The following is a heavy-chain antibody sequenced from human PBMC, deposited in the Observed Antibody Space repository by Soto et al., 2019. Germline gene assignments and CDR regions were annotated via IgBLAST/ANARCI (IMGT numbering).Heavy chain of an antibody. CDR2: IMPIFRAH. V-gene: IGHV1-69*12. CDR3: ASWLKGPDIGNYYYGMDV. D-gene: IGHD5-12*01. Sequence: QVQLVQSGAEVKKPGSSVKVSCKASGGAFSDYAFSWVRQAPGQGLEWLGGIMPIFRAHDYAQKFQGRVTITADEFKRTAYIEMNSLRSEDTAVSYCASWLKGPDIGNYYYGMDVWGQGTTVTVS. J-gene: IGHJ6*02. CDR1: GGAFSDYA.